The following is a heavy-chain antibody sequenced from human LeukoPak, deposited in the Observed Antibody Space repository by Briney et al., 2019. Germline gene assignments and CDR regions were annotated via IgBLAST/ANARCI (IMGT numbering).Heavy chain of an antibody. D-gene: IGHD3-10*01. J-gene: IGHJ4*02. Sequence: GGSLRLSCATSGFIFNYYAMSWVRQAPGKGLEWVSAVSGSGGTTYYADSVRGRFTISRDNSENTLYLQMNSLRAEDTAVYYCATRSISMVRGAPFDYWGQGTLVTVSS. CDR1: GFIFNYYA. V-gene: IGHV3-23*01. CDR3: ATRSISMVRGAPFDY. CDR2: VSGSGGTT.